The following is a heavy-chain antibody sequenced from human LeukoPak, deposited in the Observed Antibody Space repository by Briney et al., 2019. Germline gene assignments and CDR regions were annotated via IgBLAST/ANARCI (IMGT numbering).Heavy chain of an antibody. CDR2: ISAYNGNT. Sequence: GASVKVSCKASGYTFTSYGISWVRQAPGQGLEWMGWISAYNGNTNYAQKLQGRVTMTTDISTSTAYMELRSLRSDDTAVYYCARDRSGSYYVDAFDIWGQGTMVTVSS. V-gene: IGHV1-18*01. CDR1: GYTFTSYG. J-gene: IGHJ3*02. D-gene: IGHD1-26*01. CDR3: ARDRSGSYYVDAFDI.